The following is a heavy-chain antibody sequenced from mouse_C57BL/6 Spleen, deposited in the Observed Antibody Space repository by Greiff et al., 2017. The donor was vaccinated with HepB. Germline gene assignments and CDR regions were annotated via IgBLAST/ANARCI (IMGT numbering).Heavy chain of an antibody. CDR1: GFNIKDDY. Sequence: EVQLQQSGAELVRPGASVKLSCTASGFNIKDDYMHWVKQRPEQGLEWIGWIDPENGDTESASKFQGKATLTADTSSNTAYLQLSSQTSEDTAVYYCTTFPPSSYYAMDYWGQGTSVTVSS. CDR3: TTFPPSSYYAMDY. CDR2: IDPENGDT. V-gene: IGHV14-4*01. J-gene: IGHJ4*01. D-gene: IGHD1-1*01.